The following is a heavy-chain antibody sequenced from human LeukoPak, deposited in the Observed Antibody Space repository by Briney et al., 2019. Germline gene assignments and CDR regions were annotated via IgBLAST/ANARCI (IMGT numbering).Heavy chain of an antibody. CDR3: ASGSFGLNWFDP. Sequence: GASVKVSCKASGGTFSSYAISWVRQAPGQGLEWMGGIIPIFGTANYAQKFQGRVTITADESTSTAYMELSSLRSEDTAVYYCASGSFGLNWFDPWGQGTLVTVSS. CDR2: IIPIFGTA. CDR1: GGTFSSYA. V-gene: IGHV1-69*13. D-gene: IGHD1-26*01. J-gene: IGHJ5*02.